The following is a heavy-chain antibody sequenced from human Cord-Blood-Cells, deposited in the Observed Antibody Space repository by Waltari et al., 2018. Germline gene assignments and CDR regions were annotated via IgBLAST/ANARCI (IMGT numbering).Heavy chain of an antibody. CDR1: GFSLSNARMG. J-gene: IGHJ2*01. D-gene: IGHD6-13*01. Sequence: QVTLKESGPVLVKPTETLTLTCTVSGFSLSNARMGVSWIRQPPGKALEWLAHIFSNDEKSYSTSLKGRLTISKDTSKSQLVLTMTNMDPVDTATYYCARIRIAAAGYWYFDLWRRGTLVTVSS. CDR3: ARIRIAAAGYWYFDL. V-gene: IGHV2-26*01. CDR2: IFSNDEK.